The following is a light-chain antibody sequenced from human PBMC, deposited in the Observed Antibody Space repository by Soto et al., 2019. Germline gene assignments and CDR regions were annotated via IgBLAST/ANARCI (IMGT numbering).Light chain of an antibody. V-gene: IGKV1-8*01. CDR1: QDIGNN. CDR3: QHYYTYPWT. Sequence: AIRMTQSPSSLSASTGDRVTITCRASQDIGNNLVWYQQKPGKAPKVLIHAASTLQGGVSSRFSGSRSGTDFTLNINSLQSEDFATYYCQHYYTYPWTFGQGTKVDIK. CDR2: AAS. J-gene: IGKJ1*01.